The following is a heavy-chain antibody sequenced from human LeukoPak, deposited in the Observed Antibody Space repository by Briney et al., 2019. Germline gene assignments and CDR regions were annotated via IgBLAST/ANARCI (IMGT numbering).Heavy chain of an antibody. CDR3: ARREAVAGYFDY. D-gene: IGHD6-19*01. CDR1: GGSIRSYY. Sequence: SETLSLTCTVSGGSIRSYYWSWIRQPPGKGLEWIGYAYYSGSTNYNPSLKSRVTISVDTSKNQFSLKLTSVTAADTAVYYCARREAVAGYFDYWGQGTLVIVSS. J-gene: IGHJ4*02. CDR2: AYYSGST. V-gene: IGHV4-59*01.